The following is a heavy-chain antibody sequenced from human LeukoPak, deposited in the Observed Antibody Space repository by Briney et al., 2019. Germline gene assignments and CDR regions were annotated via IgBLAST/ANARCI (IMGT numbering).Heavy chain of an antibody. V-gene: IGHV3-74*01. CDR1: GFSFELHW. CDR2: INAAGMSS. D-gene: IGHD3-10*01. Sequence: GGSLRLSCAASGFSFELHWMHWVRQAPGKGLVWVSRINAAGMSSDYADSVKGRFTISRDNSKNTLYLQMNSLRAEDTAVYYCAKHGPKDDGSGSYYLGWFDPWGQGTLVTVSS. CDR3: AKHGPKDDGSGSYYLGWFDP. J-gene: IGHJ5*02.